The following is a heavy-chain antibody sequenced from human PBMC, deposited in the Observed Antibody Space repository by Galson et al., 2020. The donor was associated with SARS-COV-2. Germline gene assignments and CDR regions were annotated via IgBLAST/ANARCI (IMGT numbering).Heavy chain of an antibody. D-gene: IGHD2-21*02. J-gene: IGHJ3*02. Sequence: SETLSLTCTVSGVSISSGRYYWSGIRQPAGKGLEWIWRIYTSVSTNYNPSLKSRVTISVDTSKNQFSLKLSSVTAEDTAVYYCSRGSRGILRHIVVVTNPGAFDIWGQGTMVTVSS. CDR2: IYTSVST. V-gene: IGHV4-61*02. CDR3: SRGSRGILRHIVVVTNPGAFDI. CDR1: GVSISSGRYY.